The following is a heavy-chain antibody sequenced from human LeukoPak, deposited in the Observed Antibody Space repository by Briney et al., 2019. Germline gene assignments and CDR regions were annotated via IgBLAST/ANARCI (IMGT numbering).Heavy chain of an antibody. CDR3: ARERSQVDPYYYYGMDV. V-gene: IGHV3-53*01. J-gene: IGHJ6*02. CDR2: IYSDGST. D-gene: IGHD5-12*01. Sequence: GGSLRLSCAASGFIVSGDFMSWVRQAPGKGLEWVSVIYSDGSTYYADSVKGRFTISRDNSKNTLDLQMTGLRAEDTAVYYCARERSQVDPYYYYGMDVWGQGTTVTVSS. CDR1: GFIVSGDF.